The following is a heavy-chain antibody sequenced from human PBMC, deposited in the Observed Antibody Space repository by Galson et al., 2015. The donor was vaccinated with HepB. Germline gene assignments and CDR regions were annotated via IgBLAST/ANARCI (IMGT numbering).Heavy chain of an antibody. J-gene: IGHJ5*02. CDR3: ARYRLAAAGTRWFDP. Sequence: SLRLSCAASGFTFSDYYMSWIRQTPGKGLEWVSYISSSSSYTKYADSVKGRFTISRDNAKNSLYLQMNSLRADDTAVYYCARYRLAAAGTRWFDPWGQGTLLTVSS. CDR2: ISSSSSYT. CDR1: GFTFSDYY. V-gene: IGHV3-11*06. D-gene: IGHD6-13*01.